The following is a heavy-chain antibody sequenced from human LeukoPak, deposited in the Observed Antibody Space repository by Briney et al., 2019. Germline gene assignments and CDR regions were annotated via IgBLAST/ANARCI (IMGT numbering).Heavy chain of an antibody. CDR3: AKEGGYYCDY. CDR2: IRYDGSNK. V-gene: IGHV3-30*02. D-gene: IGHD3-16*01. Sequence: QPGGSLRLSCAASGFTFSSYGMHWVRQAPGKGLEWVAFIRYDGSNKYYADSLKGRFTISRDNSKNTLYLQMNSLRPEDTAVYYCAKEGGYYCDYWGQGTLVTVSS. CDR1: GFTFSSYG. J-gene: IGHJ4*02.